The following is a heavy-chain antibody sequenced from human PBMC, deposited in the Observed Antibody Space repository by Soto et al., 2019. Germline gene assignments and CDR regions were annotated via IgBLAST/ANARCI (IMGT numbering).Heavy chain of an antibody. CDR1: GFTFSSYS. CDR3: ARSKYSSSWYGSEYFQH. J-gene: IGHJ1*01. CDR2: ISSSSSYI. Sequence: VSLRLSCAASGFTFSSYSMNWVRQAPGKGLEWVSSISSSSSYIYYADSVKGRFTISRDNAKNSLYLQMNSLRAEDTAVYYCARSKYSSSWYGSEYFQHWGQGTLVTVSS. V-gene: IGHV3-21*01. D-gene: IGHD6-13*01.